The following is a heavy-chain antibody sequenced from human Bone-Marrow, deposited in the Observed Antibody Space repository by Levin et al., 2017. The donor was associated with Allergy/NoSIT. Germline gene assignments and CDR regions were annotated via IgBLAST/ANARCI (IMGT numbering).Heavy chain of an antibody. CDR1: GFTVSSNY. CDR3: ARGIRSLEWLIPYFDY. CDR2: IYSVGST. V-gene: IGHV3-66*01. Sequence: PGGSLRLSCAASGFTVSSNYMSWVRQAPGKGLKWVSVIYSVGSTYYADSVKGRFTISRDNSKNTLYLQMNSLRAEDTAVYYCARGIRSLEWLIPYFDYWGQGTLVTVSS. D-gene: IGHD3-3*01. J-gene: IGHJ4*02.